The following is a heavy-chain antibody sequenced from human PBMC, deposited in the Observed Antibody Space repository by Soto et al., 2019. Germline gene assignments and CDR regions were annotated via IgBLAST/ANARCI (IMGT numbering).Heavy chain of an antibody. Sequence: QVQLQESGPGLVKPSQTLSLTRTVSGGSVSSGSYYWSWIRQHPGKGLEWIGYIYYSGSTYYNPSLKSRVTISVDTSKNQFSLRLSSVTAADTAVYYCARADYDAYGRLVWGQGTLVTVSS. D-gene: IGHD4-17*01. CDR2: IYYSGST. CDR3: ARADYDAYGRLV. V-gene: IGHV4-31*03. CDR1: GGSVSSGSYY. J-gene: IGHJ4*02.